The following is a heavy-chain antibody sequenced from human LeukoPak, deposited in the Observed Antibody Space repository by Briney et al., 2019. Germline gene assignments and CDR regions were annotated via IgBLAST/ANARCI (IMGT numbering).Heavy chain of an antibody. CDR1: GFTFSSYA. Sequence: GRSLRLSCAASGFTFSSYAMHWVRQAPGKGLEWVAVISYDGSNKYYADSVKGRFTISRDNSKNTLYLQMNSLRAEDSAVYYCARDFVAGTYWGQGTLVTVSS. V-gene: IGHV3-30-3*01. D-gene: IGHD6-19*01. J-gene: IGHJ4*02. CDR3: ARDFVAGTY. CDR2: ISYDGSNK.